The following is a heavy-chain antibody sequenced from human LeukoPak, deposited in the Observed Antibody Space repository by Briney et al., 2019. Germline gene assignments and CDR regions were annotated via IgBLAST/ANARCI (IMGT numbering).Heavy chain of an antibody. D-gene: IGHD2-8*01. J-gene: IGHJ4*02. CDR3: ARGNVLMLYATPDS. CDR2: VNHSGGT. Sequence: SETLSLTCGVYGGSLTGYYWTWVRQPPGKRPEWIGEVNHSGGTNYNPSLKSRVTISVDTSRTQFSLKMNSVTAADTAVYYCARGNVLMLYATPDSWGQGTLVTVSS. CDR1: GGSLTGYY. V-gene: IGHV4-34*01.